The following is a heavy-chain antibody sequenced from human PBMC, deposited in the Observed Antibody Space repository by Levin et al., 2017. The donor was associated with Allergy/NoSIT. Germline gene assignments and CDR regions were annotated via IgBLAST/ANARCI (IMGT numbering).Heavy chain of an antibody. Sequence: GGSLRLSCAASGFTFSSYSMNWVRQAPGKGLEWVSSVSSSSSYIYYADSLKGRFTISRDNAKNSLYLQMNSLRAEDTAVYYCAGDFSYRDFDYWGQGTLVTVSS. V-gene: IGHV3-21*01. J-gene: IGHJ4*02. CDR3: AGDFSYRDFDY. D-gene: IGHD1-26*01. CDR1: GFTFSSYS. CDR2: VSSSSSYI.